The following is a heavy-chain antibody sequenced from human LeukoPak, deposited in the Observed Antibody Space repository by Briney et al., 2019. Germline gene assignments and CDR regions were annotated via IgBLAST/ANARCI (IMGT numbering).Heavy chain of an antibody. D-gene: IGHD4-11*01. CDR3: ASPSDYSDYYYYIDV. CDR1: GGSFSGYY. Sequence: SETLSLTCAVYGGSFSGYYWSWIRQPPGKGLEWIGEINHSGSTNYNPSLKSRVTISVDTSKNQFSLKLSSVTAADTAVYYCASPSDYSDYYYYIDVWGKGTTVTVSS. CDR2: INHSGST. J-gene: IGHJ6*03. V-gene: IGHV4-34*01.